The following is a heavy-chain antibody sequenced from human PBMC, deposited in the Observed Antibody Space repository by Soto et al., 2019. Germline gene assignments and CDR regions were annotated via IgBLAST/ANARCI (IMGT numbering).Heavy chain of an antibody. V-gene: IGHV4-34*01. J-gene: IGHJ4*02. Sequence: QVQLQQWGAGLLKPSETLSLTCAVYGGSFSGYYWSWIRQPPGKGLEWIGEINHSGSTNYNPALKSRVTISVDTSKDRFSLKMSSVTAADTAVYYCAREESDYVKYWGQGNLVTVSS. CDR2: INHSGST. CDR1: GGSFSGYY. CDR3: AREESDYVKY. D-gene: IGHD4-17*01.